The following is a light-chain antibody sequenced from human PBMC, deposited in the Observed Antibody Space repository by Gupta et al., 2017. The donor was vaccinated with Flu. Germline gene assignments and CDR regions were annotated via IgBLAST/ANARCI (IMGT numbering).Light chain of an antibody. CDR2: GNS. J-gene: IGLJ3*02. CDR3: QSDDSSLSGSV. V-gene: IGLV1-40*01. CDR1: SSNIGAGYD. Sequence: SVLTQPPSVSGAPAQRVTISCTGSSSNIGAGYDVDWYQQLPGTAPKLLIYGNSNRPSGVPDRFSGSKSGTSASLAITGLQAEDEADYYCQSDDSSLSGSVFGGGTKLTVL.